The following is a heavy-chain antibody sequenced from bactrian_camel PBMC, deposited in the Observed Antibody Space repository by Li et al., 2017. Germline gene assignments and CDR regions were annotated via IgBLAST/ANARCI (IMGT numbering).Heavy chain of an antibody. CDR2: MYRDGGRI. V-gene: IGHV3S40*01. J-gene: IGHJ4*01. CDR1: AFSFNTYS. Sequence: DVQLVESGGGSVQAGGSLRLSCTTSAFSFNTYSMIWVRQAPGKGLEWVSGMYRDGGRISYADSVKGRWTISKDSAKSTLYLQMNSLEPEDTAMYYCAADPSFSCSRYCYGHQCVIGYSLKGQGTQVTVS. D-gene: IGHD1*01.